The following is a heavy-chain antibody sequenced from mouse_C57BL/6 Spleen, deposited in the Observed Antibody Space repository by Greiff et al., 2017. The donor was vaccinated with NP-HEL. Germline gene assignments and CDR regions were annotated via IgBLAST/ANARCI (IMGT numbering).Heavy chain of an antibody. D-gene: IGHD2-4*01. CDR1: GYTFTSYW. J-gene: IGHJ3*01. CDR3: ARGGIYYDYEDWFAY. V-gene: IGHV1-53*01. Sequence: QVQLQQPGTELVKPGASVKLSCKASGYTFTSYWMHWVKQRPGQGLEWIGNINPSNGGTNYNEKFKSKATLTVDKSSSTAYMQRSSLTSEDSAVYYCARGGIYYDYEDWFAYWGQGTLVTVSA. CDR2: INPSNGGT.